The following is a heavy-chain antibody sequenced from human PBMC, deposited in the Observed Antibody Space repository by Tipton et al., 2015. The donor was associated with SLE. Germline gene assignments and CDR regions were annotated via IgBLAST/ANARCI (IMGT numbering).Heavy chain of an antibody. Sequence: TLSLTCTVSGGSISITNYYWGWIRQPPGKGLEWIGTIYYTTTTHYNPSLRSRVTISVDTANNQYSLRLRSVTAADTAVYYCARALGYNYSYDYFDYWGQGTLVTVSS. CDR3: ARALGYNYSYDYFDY. CDR2: IYYTTTT. CDR1: GGSISITNYY. V-gene: IGHV4-39*07. D-gene: IGHD5-18*01. J-gene: IGHJ4*02.